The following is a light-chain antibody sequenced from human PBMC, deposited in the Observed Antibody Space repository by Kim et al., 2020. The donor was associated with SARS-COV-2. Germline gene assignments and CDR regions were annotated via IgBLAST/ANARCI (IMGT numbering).Light chain of an antibody. CDR2: GTS. V-gene: IGKV3-20*01. CDR3: QQYTSSPWT. J-gene: IGKJ1*01. CDR1: QSVGSTY. Sequence: EIVLTQSPGTLSLSPGERATLSCRASQSVGSTYLTWYQQRPGQAPSRLIYGTSTRATGIPDRFSGSGSGTDFTLTISRLEPEDFAVYYCQQYTSSPWTFGQGTKVDIK.